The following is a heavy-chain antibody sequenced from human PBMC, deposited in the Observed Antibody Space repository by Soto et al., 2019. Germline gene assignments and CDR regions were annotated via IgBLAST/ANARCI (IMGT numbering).Heavy chain of an antibody. CDR3: AKDPAVAARGSAKYYYYGMDV. D-gene: IGHD6-19*01. V-gene: IGHV3-23*01. CDR2: ISGSGGST. CDR1: GFTFSSYA. J-gene: IGHJ6*02. Sequence: GGSLRLSCAASGFTFSSYAMSWVRQAPGKGLEWVSAISGSGGSTYYADSVKGRFTISRDNSKNTLYLQMNSPRAEDTAVYYCAKDPAVAARGSAKYYYYGMDVWGQGTTVTVSS.